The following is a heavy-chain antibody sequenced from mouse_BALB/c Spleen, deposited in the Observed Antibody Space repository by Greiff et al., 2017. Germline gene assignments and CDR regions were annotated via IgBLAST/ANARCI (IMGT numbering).Heavy chain of an antibody. CDR1: GFTFSDYY. Sequence: EVQLVESGGGLVKPGGSLKLSCAASGFTFSDYYMYWVRQTPEKRLEWVATISDGGSYTYYPDSVKGRFTISRDNAKNNLYLQMSSLKSEDTAMYYCARDLDYGTEAWFAYWGQGTLVTVSA. J-gene: IGHJ3*01. D-gene: IGHD2-1*01. CDR3: ARDLDYGTEAWFAY. V-gene: IGHV5-4*02. CDR2: ISDGGSYT.